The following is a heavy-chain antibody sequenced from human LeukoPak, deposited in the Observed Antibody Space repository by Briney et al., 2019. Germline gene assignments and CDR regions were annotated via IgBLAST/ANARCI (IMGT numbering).Heavy chain of an antibody. CDR2: ISYDGSNK. J-gene: IGHJ3*02. CDR3: AKVGYSSSWYYAFDI. V-gene: IGHV3-30*18. CDR1: GFTFSSYG. Sequence: PGRSLRLSCAASGFTFSSYGMHWVRQAPGKGLEWVAVISYDGSNKYYADSVKGRFTISRDNSKNTLYLQMTSLRAEDTAVYYCAKVGYSSSWYYAFDIWGQGTMVTVSS. D-gene: IGHD6-13*01.